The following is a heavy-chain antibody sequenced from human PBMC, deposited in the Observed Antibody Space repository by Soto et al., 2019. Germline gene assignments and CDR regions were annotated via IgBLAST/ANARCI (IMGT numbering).Heavy chain of an antibody. V-gene: IGHV3-74*01. CDR1: GFSFSTYW. Sequence: EVQLVESGGGLVQPGGSLRLSCAASGFSFSTYWMNWVRQAPGKGLVWVSSINGDESTTSYVDSVKGRFTISRDNAKHTLYLQMNSLRAEDTAVYYCARGLGDMNTVDYWGQGTLVTVSS. CDR2: INGDESTT. D-gene: IGHD4-4*01. J-gene: IGHJ4*02. CDR3: ARGLGDMNTVDY.